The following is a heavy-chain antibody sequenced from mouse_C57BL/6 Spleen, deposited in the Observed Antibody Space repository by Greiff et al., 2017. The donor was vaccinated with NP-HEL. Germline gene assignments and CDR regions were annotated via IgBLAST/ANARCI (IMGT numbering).Heavy chain of an antibody. Sequence: EVQLVESGPGLVKPSQSLSLTCSVTGYSITSGYYWNWIRQFPGNKLEWMGYISYDGSNNYNPSLKNRISITRDTSKNQFFLTLNSVTTEDTATYYCASLYDYAKVAYWGQGTLVTVSA. V-gene: IGHV3-6*01. CDR3: ASLYDYAKVAY. J-gene: IGHJ3*01. D-gene: IGHD2-4*01. CDR2: ISYDGSN. CDR1: GYSITSGYY.